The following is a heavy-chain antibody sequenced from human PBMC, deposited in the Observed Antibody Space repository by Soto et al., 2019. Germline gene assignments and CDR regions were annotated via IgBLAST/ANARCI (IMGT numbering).Heavy chain of an antibody. CDR2: ISWNSGSI. Sequence: HPGGSLRLSCAASGFTFDDYAMHWVRQAPGKGLEWVSGISWNSGSIGYADSVKGRFTISRDNAKNSLYLQMNSLRAEDTALYYCAKGRPTHFDYWGQGILVTVSS. CDR3: AKGRPTHFDY. CDR1: GFTFDDYA. V-gene: IGHV3-9*01. D-gene: IGHD2-15*01. J-gene: IGHJ4*02.